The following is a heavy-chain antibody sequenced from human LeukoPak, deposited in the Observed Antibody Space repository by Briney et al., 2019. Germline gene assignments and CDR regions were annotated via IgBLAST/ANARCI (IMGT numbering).Heavy chain of an antibody. J-gene: IGHJ4*02. V-gene: IGHV3-33*01. Sequence: GGSLRLSCAVSGFTFSSYGMHRVRQAPGKGLEWVAVIWYDGSNKYYADSVRGRFTISRDNSKNTLYLLMNSLRAEDSAVYYCARDRTRDCSGGSCYRHYFDYWGQGTLVSVSS. CDR2: IWYDGSNK. D-gene: IGHD2-15*01. CDR3: ARDRTRDCSGGSCYRHYFDY. CDR1: GFTFSSYG.